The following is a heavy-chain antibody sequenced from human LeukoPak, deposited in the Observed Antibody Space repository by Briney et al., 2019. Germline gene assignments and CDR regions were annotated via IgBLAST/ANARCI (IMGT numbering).Heavy chain of an antibody. V-gene: IGHV4-34*01. J-gene: IGHJ4*02. CDR1: GGSFSGYY. D-gene: IGHD6-13*01. Sequence: SETLSLTCAVYGGSFSGYYWSWIRQPPGKGLEWIGEINHSGSTNYNPSLKSRVTISVDTSKNQFSLKLSSVTAADTAVYYCASLYSSSWYYFDYWGQGTLVTVSS. CDR3: ASLYSSSWYYFDY. CDR2: INHSGST.